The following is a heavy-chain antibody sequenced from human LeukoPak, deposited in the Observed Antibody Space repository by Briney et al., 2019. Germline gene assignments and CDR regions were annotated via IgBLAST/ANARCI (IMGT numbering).Heavy chain of an antibody. V-gene: IGHV3-74*01. J-gene: IGHJ4*02. CDR3: AKDFSGSHDY. D-gene: IGHD1-26*01. CDR1: GFNFASHW. Sequence: GGSLRLSCAASGFNFASHWMHWVRQTPGKGLVWVSRINSGGSGTSYADSVEGRFTISRDNAKNTLYLQMNSLRAEDTAVYYCAKDFSGSHDYWGQGTLVTVSS. CDR2: INSGGSGT.